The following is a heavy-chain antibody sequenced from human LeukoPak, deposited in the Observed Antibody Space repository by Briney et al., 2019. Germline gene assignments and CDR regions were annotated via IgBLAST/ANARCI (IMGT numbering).Heavy chain of an antibody. CDR2: ISSSSSYI. J-gene: IGHJ6*02. CDR3: ARDTDSSSVYYYYGMDV. D-gene: IGHD6-13*01. V-gene: IGHV3-21*01. Sequence: GGSLRLSCAASGFTFSSYSMTWVRQAPGKGLEWVSSISSSSSYIYYADSVKGRFTISRDNAKNSLYLQMNSLRAEDTAVYYCARDTDSSSVYYYYGMDVWGQGTTVTVSS. CDR1: GFTFSSYS.